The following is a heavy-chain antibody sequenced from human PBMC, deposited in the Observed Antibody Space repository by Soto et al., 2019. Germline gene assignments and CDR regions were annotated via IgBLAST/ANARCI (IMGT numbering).Heavy chain of an antibody. CDR3: VKDREVATTRTVHFDY. J-gene: IGHJ4*02. Sequence: EVQLLESGGGLVQPGGSLRLSCAASGFTFSTYAMNWVRQAPGKGLEWVSVISGRGGDTYYADSVTGRFTISRDNSKNRLYVQMNSLRVEDTAVYYCVKDREVATTRTVHFDYWGQGILVTVSS. CDR2: ISGRGGDT. CDR1: GFTFSTYA. V-gene: IGHV3-23*01. D-gene: IGHD5-12*01.